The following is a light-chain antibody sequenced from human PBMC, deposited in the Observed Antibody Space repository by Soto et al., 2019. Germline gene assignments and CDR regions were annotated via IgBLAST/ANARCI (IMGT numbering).Light chain of an antibody. CDR2: AAS. J-gene: IGKJ4*01. Sequence: DIQMTQSPSSLSASVGDRVTITCRASQSISSYLNWYQQKPGKAPKLLIYAASSLQSGVPSRFSGSRSATDFTLTISSLQPEDFATYYCQQSYSTPLLAFGGGTKVQIK. V-gene: IGKV1-39*01. CDR3: QQSYSTPLLA. CDR1: QSISSY.